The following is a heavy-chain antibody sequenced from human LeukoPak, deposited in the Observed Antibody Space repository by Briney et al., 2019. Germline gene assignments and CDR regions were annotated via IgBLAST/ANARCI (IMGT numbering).Heavy chain of an antibody. V-gene: IGHV4-59*01. J-gene: IGHJ4*02. CDR3: ARFKSSGGWYDY. CDR1: GSSMSSYY. CDR2: IYYSGTT. D-gene: IGHD6-19*01. Sequence: SETLSLTCIVSGSSMSSYYWSWIRQPPGKRLEWIAYIYYSGTTNYNPSLKSRVTISVDTSKNQFSLKLNSVTAADTAVYYCARFKSSGGWYDYWGQGTLDSVSS.